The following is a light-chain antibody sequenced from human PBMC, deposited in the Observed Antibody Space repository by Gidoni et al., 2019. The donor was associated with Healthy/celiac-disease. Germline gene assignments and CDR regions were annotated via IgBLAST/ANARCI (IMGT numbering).Light chain of an antibody. Sequence: DIQMTQSPSTLSASGGDRVTITCRASQSISSWLAWYQQKPGKAPKLLIYKASSLESGVPSRFSGSVSGTEFTLTISSLHPDYFATYYCQQYNRYSWTFGQGTKVEIK. CDR1: QSISSW. CDR3: QQYNRYSWT. J-gene: IGKJ1*01. V-gene: IGKV1-5*03. CDR2: KAS.